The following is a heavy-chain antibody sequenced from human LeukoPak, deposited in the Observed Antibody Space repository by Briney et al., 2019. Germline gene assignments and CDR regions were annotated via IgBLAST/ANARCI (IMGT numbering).Heavy chain of an antibody. Sequence: GGSLRLPCAASGFTFSSYSMNWVRHAPGKGLDWVSSISSSSSYIYYADSVKGRFTISRDNAKNSLYLQMNSLRAEDTAVYYCAIDVGYTSPKWFDPWGQGTLVTVSS. CDR3: AIDVGYTSPKWFDP. D-gene: IGHD2-15*01. J-gene: IGHJ5*02. V-gene: IGHV3-21*01. CDR2: ISSSSSYI. CDR1: GFTFSSYS.